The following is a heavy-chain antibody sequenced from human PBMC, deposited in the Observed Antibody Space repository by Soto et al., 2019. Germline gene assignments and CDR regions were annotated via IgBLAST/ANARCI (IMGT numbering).Heavy chain of an antibody. V-gene: IGHV2-5*01. Sequence: SGPTLVNPTQTLTLTCTFSGFSLSTSGVGVGWIRQPPGKALEWLALIYWNDDKRYNPSLKSRLTIAKDTSKNQVVLTMTNMDPVDTATYYCAHRTACTNDVCSPGHFDYWGQGTLVTVSS. D-gene: IGHD2-8*01. J-gene: IGHJ4*02. CDR3: AHRTACTNDVCSPGHFDY. CDR1: GFSLSTSGVG. CDR2: IYWNDDK.